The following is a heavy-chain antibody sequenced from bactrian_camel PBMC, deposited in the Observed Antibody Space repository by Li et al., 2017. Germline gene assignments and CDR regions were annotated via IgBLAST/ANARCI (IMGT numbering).Heavy chain of an antibody. CDR1: GSAFSSDS. D-gene: IGHD6*01. J-gene: IGHJ4*01. CDR3: AKDSYGGNWGALNY. Sequence: HVQLVESGGGSVQPGGSLRLSCVASGSAFSSDSMYWARQAPGKGLECVSVINNGGTKTDYADSVKGRFTISRDNDKNTLYLQLNSLKTEDTAMYYCAKDSYGGNWGALNYWGQGTQVTVS. CDR2: INNGGTKT. V-gene: IGHV3S1*01.